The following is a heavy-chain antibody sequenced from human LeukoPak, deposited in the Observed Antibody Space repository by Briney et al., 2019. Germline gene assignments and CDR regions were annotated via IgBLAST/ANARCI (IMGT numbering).Heavy chain of an antibody. D-gene: IGHD3-10*01. J-gene: IGHJ4*02. Sequence: GGSLRLSCAASGFTFSSHWMNWVRRAPGKGLEWVSYISTGSSTIYYADSVKGRFTISRDNAKNSLYLQMNSLRADDTAVYYCARGVYYSGSYYFDYWGQGTLVTVSS. CDR2: ISTGSSTI. V-gene: IGHV3-48*01. CDR3: ARGVYYSGSYYFDY. CDR1: GFTFSSHW.